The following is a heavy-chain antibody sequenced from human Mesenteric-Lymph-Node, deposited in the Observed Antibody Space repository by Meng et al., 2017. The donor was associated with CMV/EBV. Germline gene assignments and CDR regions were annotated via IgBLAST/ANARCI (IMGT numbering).Heavy chain of an antibody. J-gene: IGHJ5*02. Sequence: GSLRLSCTVSGGSITSYYWSWIRQTPGKGLEWIGYTYHSGSTNYNPSLRSRITISVDTSKNQFSLKLSSVTAADTAVYYCAREIMVPGKHNWFDPWGQGTLVTVSS. CDR3: AREIMVPGKHNWFDP. V-gene: IGHV4-59*01. D-gene: IGHD2-8*01. CDR2: TYHSGST. CDR1: GGSITSYY.